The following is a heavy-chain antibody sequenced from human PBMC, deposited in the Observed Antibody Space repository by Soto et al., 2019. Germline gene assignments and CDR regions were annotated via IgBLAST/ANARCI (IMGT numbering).Heavy chain of an antibody. Sequence: SETLSLTCTVSGGTISSGGYYWSWIRQHPGKGLEWIGYIYYSGSTYYNPSLKSRVTISVDTSKNQFSLKLSSVTAADTAVYYCARRYPFVKDYDFWSGPTVYYGMDVWGQGTTVTVSS. D-gene: IGHD3-3*01. CDR2: IYYSGST. CDR1: GGTISSGGYY. V-gene: IGHV4-31*03. CDR3: ARRYPFVKDYDFWSGPTVYYGMDV. J-gene: IGHJ6*02.